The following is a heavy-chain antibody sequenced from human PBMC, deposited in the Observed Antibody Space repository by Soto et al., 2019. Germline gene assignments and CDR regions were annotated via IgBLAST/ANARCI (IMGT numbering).Heavy chain of an antibody. V-gene: IGHV3-30*03. D-gene: IGHD3-10*01. CDR3: LWFGDGDYYGMDV. J-gene: IGHJ6*02. CDR1: GFAFSNYG. CDR2: ISNDGSNK. Sequence: QVQLVESGGGVVQPGRSLRLSCAASGFAFSNYGIHWVRQAPGKGLEWVAIISNDGSNKYYADSVKGRFTISRDNSKNTLFLQMNSLRAEDTALYYCLWFGDGDYYGMDVWGQGTTVTVSS.